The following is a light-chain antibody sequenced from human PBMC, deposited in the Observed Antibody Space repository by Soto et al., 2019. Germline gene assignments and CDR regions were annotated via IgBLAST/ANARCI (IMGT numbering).Light chain of an antibody. J-gene: IGLJ1*01. CDR2: QVT. V-gene: IGLV2-14*01. Sequence: QSALTQPASVSGSPGQSITISCTGTSSDIGGYYYVSWYQHHPGKAPKLLIYQVTNRPSRVSNRFSGSKSGNTASLTISGLQADDEADYYCSSYTSSSTGVFGTGTKVTVL. CDR3: SSYTSSSTGV. CDR1: SSDIGGYYY.